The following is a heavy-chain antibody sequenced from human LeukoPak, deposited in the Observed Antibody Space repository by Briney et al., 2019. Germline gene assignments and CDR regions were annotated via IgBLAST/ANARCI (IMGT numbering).Heavy chain of an antibody. CDR1: GFTVSSNY. D-gene: IGHD1-26*01. CDR3: ARDRVGATRYYGMDV. J-gene: IGHJ6*02. Sequence: GGSLRLSCAASGFTVSSNYMSWVRQAPGKGLEWVSVIYSGGSTYYADSVKGRFTISRDNSKNTLYLQMNSLRAEDTAVYYCARDRVGATRYYGMDVWGQGTTVTVS. V-gene: IGHV3-53*01. CDR2: IYSGGST.